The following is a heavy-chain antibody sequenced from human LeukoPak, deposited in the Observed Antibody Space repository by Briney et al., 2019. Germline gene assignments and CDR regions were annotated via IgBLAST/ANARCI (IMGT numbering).Heavy chain of an antibody. CDR3: AKVSGNSYYYFDS. D-gene: IGHD6-19*01. J-gene: IGHJ4*02. CDR1: GFTLSSYA. CDR2: IRGNSRST. V-gene: IGHV3-23*01. Sequence: GGSLRLPCAASGFTLSSYAMSWARQAPGKGLEWVTDIRGNSRSTYDADSVKGRFTISRDNSKNTLFLQMDSLSAYVSDVYCVAKVSGNSYYYFDSWGQGSLVTVS.